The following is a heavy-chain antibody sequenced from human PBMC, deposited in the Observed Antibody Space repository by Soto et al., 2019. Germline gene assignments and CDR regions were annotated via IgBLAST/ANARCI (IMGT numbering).Heavy chain of an antibody. J-gene: IGHJ3*02. Sequence: GASVKVSCKASEYTFTTYSLHWVRQAPGQGLEWMGIINPTSSTTSDAQKFQGRVTMTRDMSTSTVYMELSSLRSEDTAVYYCARDLYSSSWYVRAFDMWGQGTMVTVS. CDR1: EYTFTTYS. V-gene: IGHV1-46*03. CDR2: INPTSSTT. D-gene: IGHD6-13*01. CDR3: ARDLYSSSWYVRAFDM.